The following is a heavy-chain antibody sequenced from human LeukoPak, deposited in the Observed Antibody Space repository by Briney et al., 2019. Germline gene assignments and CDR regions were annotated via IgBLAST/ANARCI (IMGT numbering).Heavy chain of an antibody. CDR2: FDPEDGET. V-gene: IGHV1-24*01. Sequence: ASVKVSCKVSGYTLTELSMHWVRQAPGKGREWMGGFDPEDGETIYAQKFQGRVTMTEDTSTDTAYMELSSLRSEDTAVYYCATGGVIVAVAGTEIDYWGQGTLVTVSS. J-gene: IGHJ4*02. D-gene: IGHD6-19*01. CDR3: ATGGVIVAVAGTEIDY. CDR1: GYTLTELS.